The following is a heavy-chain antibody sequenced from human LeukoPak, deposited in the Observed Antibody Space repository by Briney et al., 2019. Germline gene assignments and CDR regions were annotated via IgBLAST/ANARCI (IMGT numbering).Heavy chain of an antibody. Sequence: GGSLRLSCAASGLAVSNNFMSWGRNAPGKGLELVSLIYSGGTTKYADSVRGRFTISRDNSKNTLYLQMNSLRAEDTAVYYCARDQPVVTPLGYWGQGTLVTVSS. CDR3: ARDQPVVTPLGY. J-gene: IGHJ4*02. D-gene: IGHD4-23*01. CDR2: IYSGGTT. V-gene: IGHV3-53*01. CDR1: GLAVSNNF.